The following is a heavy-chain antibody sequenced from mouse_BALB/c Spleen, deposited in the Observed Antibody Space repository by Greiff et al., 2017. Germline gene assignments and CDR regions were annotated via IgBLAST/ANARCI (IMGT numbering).Heavy chain of an antibody. CDR3: VRDRGDY. CDR1: GFSLTSYD. J-gene: IGHJ2*01. Sequence: QVQLQQSGPGLVAPSQSLSITCTVSGFSLTSYDISWIRQPPGKGLEWLGVIWTGGGTNYNSAFMSRLSISKDNSKSQVFLKMNSLQTDDTAIYYCVRDRGDYWGQGTTLTVSS. V-gene: IGHV2-9-2*01. CDR2: IWTGGGT.